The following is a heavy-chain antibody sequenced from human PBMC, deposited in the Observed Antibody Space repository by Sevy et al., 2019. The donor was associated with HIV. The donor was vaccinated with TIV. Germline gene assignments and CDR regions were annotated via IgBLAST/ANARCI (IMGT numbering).Heavy chain of an antibody. Sequence: GGSLRLSCAASRFTFSTYAMHWVRQAPGKGLEWVAVISYDGSNKYYADSVKGRFTISRDNSKNTMYLQMNSLRAEDTVVYYCARDFVDTAMVTTFAFDYWGQGTLVTVSS. D-gene: IGHD5-18*01. CDR3: ARDFVDTAMVTTFAFDY. CDR2: ISYDGSNK. V-gene: IGHV3-30-3*01. CDR1: RFTFSTYA. J-gene: IGHJ4*02.